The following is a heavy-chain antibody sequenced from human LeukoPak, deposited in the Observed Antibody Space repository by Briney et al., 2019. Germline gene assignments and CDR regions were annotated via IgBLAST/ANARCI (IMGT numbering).Heavy chain of an antibody. D-gene: IGHD1-26*01. CDR1: GGSISSYY. V-gene: IGHV4-59*12. Sequence: SETLSLTCTVSGGSISSYYWSWIRQPPGKGLEWIGYIYYSGSTNYNPSLKSRVTISVDTSKNQFSLKLSSVTAADTAVYYCARRGASGSYGTIDYWGQGTLVTVSS. J-gene: IGHJ4*02. CDR3: ARRGASGSYGTIDY. CDR2: IYYSGST.